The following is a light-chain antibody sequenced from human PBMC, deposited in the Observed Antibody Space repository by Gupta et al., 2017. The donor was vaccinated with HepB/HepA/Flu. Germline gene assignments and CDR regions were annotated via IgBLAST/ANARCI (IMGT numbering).Light chain of an antibody. J-gene: IGKJ3*01. CDR3: QQYYSAPFT. CDR2: WAS. CDR1: QSVLYNSNNKNY. V-gene: IGKV4-1*01. Sequence: DLVMTQSPDSLAVSLGERATINCKSSQSVLYNSNNKNYLAWFQLKPGQPPKLLISWASTRQSGVPDRFSGSGSGTDFTLTISSLQAEDVAVYYCQQYYSAPFTFGPGAKLDIK.